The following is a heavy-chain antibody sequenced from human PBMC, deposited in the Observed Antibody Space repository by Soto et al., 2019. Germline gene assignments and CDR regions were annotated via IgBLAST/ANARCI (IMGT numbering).Heavy chain of an antibody. J-gene: IGHJ6*02. CDR3: ARDPLRFLEWLPGRLTESGGYYYGMDV. CDR2: ISSSSYI. V-gene: IGHV3-21*01. Sequence: GGSLRLSCAASGFTFSSYSMNWVRQAPGKGLEWVSSISSSSYIYYADSVKGRFTISRDNAKNSLYLQMNSLRAEDTAVYYCARDPLRFLEWLPGRLTESGGYYYGMDVWGQGTTVTVSS. CDR1: GFTFSSYS. D-gene: IGHD3-3*01.